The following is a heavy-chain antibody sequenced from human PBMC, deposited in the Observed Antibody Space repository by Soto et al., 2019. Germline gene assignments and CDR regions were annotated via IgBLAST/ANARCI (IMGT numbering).Heavy chain of an antibody. CDR1: GFTFSSYA. CDR3: ASGDRRYCSGGSCYAGIDY. V-gene: IGHV3-30-3*01. Sequence: QVQLVESGGGVVQPGRSLRLSCAASGFTFSSYAMHWVRQAPGKGLEWVAVISYDGSNKYYADSVKGRFTISRDNSKNTLYLQMNSLRDEDTAVYYCASGDRRYCSGGSCYAGIDYWGQGTLVTVSS. CDR2: ISYDGSNK. J-gene: IGHJ4*02. D-gene: IGHD2-15*01.